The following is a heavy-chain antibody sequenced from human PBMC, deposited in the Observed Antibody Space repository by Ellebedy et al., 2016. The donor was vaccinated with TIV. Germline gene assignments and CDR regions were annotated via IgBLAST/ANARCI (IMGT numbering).Heavy chain of an antibody. CDR1: GGSFSGYY. Sequence: SETLSLXXAVYGGSFSGYYWTWIRQPPGKGLEWIGEINHSGSTNYNPSLKSRVTISVDTSKNQFSLKLSSVTAADTAVYYCARGDDYGGNSIFDYWGQGTLVTVSS. CDR3: ARGDDYGGNSIFDY. D-gene: IGHD4-23*01. J-gene: IGHJ4*02. CDR2: INHSGST. V-gene: IGHV4-34*01.